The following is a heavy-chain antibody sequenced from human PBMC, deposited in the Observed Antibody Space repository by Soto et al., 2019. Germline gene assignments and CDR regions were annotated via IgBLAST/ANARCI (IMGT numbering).Heavy chain of an antibody. Sequence: SETLSLTCTVSGGSISSYYWSWIRQPPGKGLEWIGYIYYSGSTNYNPSLKSRVTISVDTSKNQFSLKLSSVTAADTAVYYCARGKGSSGYYFSWFDPWGQGTLVTVSS. CDR2: IYYSGST. V-gene: IGHV4-59*01. CDR3: ARGKGSSGYYFSWFDP. J-gene: IGHJ5*02. CDR1: GGSISSYY. D-gene: IGHD3-22*01.